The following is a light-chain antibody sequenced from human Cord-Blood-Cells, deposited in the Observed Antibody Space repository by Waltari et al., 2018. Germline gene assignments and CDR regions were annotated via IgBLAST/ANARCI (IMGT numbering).Light chain of an antibody. J-gene: IGLJ3*02. V-gene: IGLV2-8*01. CDR3: SSYAGSNNLV. CDR2: EVS. CDR1: TSAVGGYNY. Sequence: QSALTQPPSASGSPGQPVPLAGTGTTSAVGGYNYVSWYQQHPGKAPKLMIYEVSKRPSGVPDRFSGSKSGNTASLPVSGLQAEDEADYYCSSYAGSNNLVFGGGTKLTVL.